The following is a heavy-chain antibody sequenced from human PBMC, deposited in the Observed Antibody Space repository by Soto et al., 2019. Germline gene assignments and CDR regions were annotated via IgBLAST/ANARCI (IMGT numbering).Heavy chain of an antibody. CDR2: ISAYNGNT. CDR3: ARDPATSIRIYYYYYYMDV. J-gene: IGHJ6*03. Sequence: ASVKVSCKASGYTFTSYGISWVRQAPGQGFEWMGWISAYNGNTNYAQKLQGRVTMTTDTSTSTAYMELRSLRSDDTAVYYCARDPATSIRIYYYYYYMDVWGKGTTVTVSS. V-gene: IGHV1-18*01. CDR1: GYTFTSYG. D-gene: IGHD2-15*01.